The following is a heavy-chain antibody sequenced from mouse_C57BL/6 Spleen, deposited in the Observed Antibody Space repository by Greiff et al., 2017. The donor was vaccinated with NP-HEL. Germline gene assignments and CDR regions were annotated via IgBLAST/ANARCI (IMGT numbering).Heavy chain of an antibody. V-gene: IGHV1-69*01. D-gene: IGHD2-2*01. CDR3: ARWGGYDAYYFDY. Sequence: VQLQQPGAELVMPGASVKLSCKASGYTFTSYWMHWVKQRPGQGLEWIGEIDPSDSYTNYNQKFKGKSTVTVDKSSSTAYMQLSSLTSEDSAVYYCARWGGYDAYYFDYWGQGTTLTVSS. J-gene: IGHJ2*01. CDR2: IDPSDSYT. CDR1: GYTFTSYW.